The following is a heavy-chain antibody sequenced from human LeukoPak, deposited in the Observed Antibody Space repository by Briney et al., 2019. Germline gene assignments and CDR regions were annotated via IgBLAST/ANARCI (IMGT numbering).Heavy chain of an antibody. V-gene: IGHV1-69*13. CDR2: IIPIFGTA. CDR3: ARADYGGNSFDDYYFDY. D-gene: IGHD4-23*01. CDR1: GGTFSSYA. J-gene: IGHJ4*02. Sequence: ASVNVSCKASGGTFSSYAISWVRQAPGQGLEWMGGIIPIFGTANYAQKFQGRVTITADESTSTAYMELSSLRSEDTAVYYCARADYGGNSFDDYYFDYWGQGTLVTVSS.